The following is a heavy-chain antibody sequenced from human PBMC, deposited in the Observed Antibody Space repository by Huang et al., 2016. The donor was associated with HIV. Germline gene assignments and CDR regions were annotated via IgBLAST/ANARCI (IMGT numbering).Heavy chain of an antibody. CDR1: GDSISSGSYY. V-gene: IGHV4-61*09. CDR2: VYASGRT. CDR3: ARGYNFRHSYY. Sequence: QVQLQESGPGLVKPSQTLSLTCTVSGDSISSGSYYWAWIRQPAGKGLEWIGHVYASGRTKYNPSLKSHFSISVDTSKNHFSLQMNSVTAADTAVYYCARGYNFRHSYYWGRGTLVTVSS. D-gene: IGHD1-1*01. J-gene: IGHJ4*02.